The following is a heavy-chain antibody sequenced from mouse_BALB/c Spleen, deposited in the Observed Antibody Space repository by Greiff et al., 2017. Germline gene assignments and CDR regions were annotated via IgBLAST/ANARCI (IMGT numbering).Heavy chain of an antibody. Sequence: VQGVESGPGLVAPSQSLSITCTVSGFSLTSYGVHWVRQPPGKGLEWLGVIWAGGSTNYNSALMSRLSISKDNSKSQVFLKMNSLQTDDTAMYYCARGGYYRYDVAAYWGQGTLVTVSA. D-gene: IGHD2-14*01. CDR3: ARGGYYRYDVAAY. CDR2: IWAGGST. V-gene: IGHV2-9*02. J-gene: IGHJ3*01. CDR1: GFSLTSYG.